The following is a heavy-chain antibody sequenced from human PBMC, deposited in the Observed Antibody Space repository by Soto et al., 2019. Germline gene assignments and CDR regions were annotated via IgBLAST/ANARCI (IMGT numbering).Heavy chain of an antibody. CDR2: INAYNGNT. CDR3: AGDPVAGTYFDY. CDR1: GYTFTSYG. Sequence: QVQLVQSGAEVKKPGASVKVSCKASGYTFTSYGISWVRQAPGQGLAWMGWINAYNGNTNYAQKLQGRVTMTPDRSTSPAYMELRSLRSDDTAVYYCAGDPVAGTYFDYWGQGTLVTVSS. J-gene: IGHJ4*02. D-gene: IGHD6-19*01. V-gene: IGHV1-18*01.